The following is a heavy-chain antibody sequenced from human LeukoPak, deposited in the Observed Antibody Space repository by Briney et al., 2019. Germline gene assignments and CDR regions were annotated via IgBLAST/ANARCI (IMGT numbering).Heavy chain of an antibody. CDR3: AKYGNYLVD. CDR2: VYYSGAT. D-gene: IGHD2/OR15-2a*01. Sequence: PSETLSPTCTVSGDSISGYYWSWIRQPPGKGLEYIEYVYYSGATNSNPSLKSRVTISLDTSKNQFSLKLNSVTAADTAVYYCAKYGNYLVDWGQGTLVTVSS. J-gene: IGHJ4*02. V-gene: IGHV4-59*01. CDR1: GDSISGYY.